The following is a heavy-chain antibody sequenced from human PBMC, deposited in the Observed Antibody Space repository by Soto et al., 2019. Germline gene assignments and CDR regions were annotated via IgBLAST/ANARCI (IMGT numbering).Heavy chain of an antibody. CDR1: GFTFSTYT. CDR3: ATTPGGAAH. D-gene: IGHD2-15*01. V-gene: IGHV3-30*04. J-gene: IGHJ4*02. CDR2: ISYNGKYE. Sequence: PGGSLRLSCAASGFTFSTYTMHWVRQAPGKGLEWVADISYNGKYEYYADSVKGRFTISRDNSKSTLYLQMNSLTPEDTAVYYCATTPGGAAHWGQGTLVTVSS.